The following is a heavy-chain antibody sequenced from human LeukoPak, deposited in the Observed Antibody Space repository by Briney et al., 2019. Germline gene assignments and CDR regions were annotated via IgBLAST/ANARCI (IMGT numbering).Heavy chain of an antibody. V-gene: IGHV3-30*03. D-gene: IGHD3-3*01. CDR2: ISYDGSNK. J-gene: IGHJ3*02. CDR1: GFTFSSYG. CDR3: ARVTFGVGGDAFDI. Sequence: PGRSLRLSCAASGFTFSSYGMHWVRQAPGKGLEWVAVISYDGSNKYYADSVKGRFTISRDNPKNTLYLQMNSLRAEDTAVYYCARVTFGVGGDAFDIWGQGTMVTVSS.